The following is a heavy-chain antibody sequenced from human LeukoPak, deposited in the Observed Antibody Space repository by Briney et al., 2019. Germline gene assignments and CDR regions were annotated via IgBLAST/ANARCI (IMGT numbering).Heavy chain of an antibody. J-gene: IGHJ5*02. CDR3: ASSNLGSLGQFDP. CDR1: GGSISNYY. Sequence: SETLSLTCTVSGGSISNYYWSWIRQPPGKGLEWIGFIHSNGGANYNASLNSRATISRDTSRSQVSLKLTSVTAADTAVYYCASSNLGSLGQFDPWGQGTQVTVSS. D-gene: IGHD3-10*01. CDR2: IHSNGGA. V-gene: IGHV4-59*01.